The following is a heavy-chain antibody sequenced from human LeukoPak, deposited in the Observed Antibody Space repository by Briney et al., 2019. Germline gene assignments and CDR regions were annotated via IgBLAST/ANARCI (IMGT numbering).Heavy chain of an antibody. D-gene: IGHD6-19*01. J-gene: IGHJ4*02. Sequence: PSETLSLTCTVSGGSISSSSYYWGWIRQPPGKGLEWIGSIYYSGSTYYNPSLKSRVTISVDTSKNQFSLKLSSVTAADTAVYYCARDRVSIAVGGDWGQGTLVTVSA. CDR1: GGSISSSSYY. CDR3: ARDRVSIAVGGD. V-gene: IGHV4-39*07. CDR2: IYYSGST.